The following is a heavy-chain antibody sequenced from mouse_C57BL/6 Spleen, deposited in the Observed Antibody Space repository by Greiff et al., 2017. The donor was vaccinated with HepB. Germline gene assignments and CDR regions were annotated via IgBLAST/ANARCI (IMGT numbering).Heavy chain of an antibody. D-gene: IGHD1-1*01. CDR3: ARTPIYYYGSSYWYFDV. CDR2: INPNNGGT. CDR1: GYTFTDYN. J-gene: IGHJ1*03. Sequence: EVQLQQSGPELVKPGASVKIPCKASGYTFTDYNMDWVKQSHGKSLEWIGDINPNNGGTIYNQKFKGKATLTVDKSSSTSYMELRSLTSEDTAVYYYARTPIYYYGSSYWYFDVWGTGTTVTVSS. V-gene: IGHV1-18*01.